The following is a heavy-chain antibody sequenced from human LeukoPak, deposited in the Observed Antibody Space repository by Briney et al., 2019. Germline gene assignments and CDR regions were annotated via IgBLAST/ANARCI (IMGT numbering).Heavy chain of an antibody. D-gene: IGHD2-2*01. CDR1: GYSISSGYY. V-gene: IGHV4-38-2*01. J-gene: IGHJ6*04. Sequence: SETLSLTCAVSGYSISSGYYWGWIRQPPGKGLEWIGRIYTSGSTNYNPSLKSRVTMSVDTSKNQFSLKLSSVTAADTAVYYCASARTTAFMDVWGKGTTVTVSS. CDR3: ASARTTAFMDV. CDR2: IYTSGST.